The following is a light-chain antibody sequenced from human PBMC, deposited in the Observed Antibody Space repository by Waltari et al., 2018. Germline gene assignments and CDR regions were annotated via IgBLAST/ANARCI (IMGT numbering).Light chain of an antibody. J-gene: IGLJ1*01. CDR3: FSFVAANSFV. CDR1: SNDIGNYYL. V-gene: IGLV2-23*01. CDR2: GAT. Sequence: QSALTQPASVSGSTGQSITLSCTGTSNDIGNYYLVSWYQQRPGEPPKLLMYGATKRPSGVSNRFSGSKSGKTASLTISGLQTEDEADYYCFSFVAANSFVFGPGTKVTVL.